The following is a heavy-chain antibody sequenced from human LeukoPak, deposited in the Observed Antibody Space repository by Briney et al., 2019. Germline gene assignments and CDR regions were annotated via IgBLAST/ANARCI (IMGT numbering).Heavy chain of an antibody. CDR1: GFTFSSYA. V-gene: IGHV3-30*04. Sequence: GGSLRLSCAASGFTFSSYAMHWVRQAPGKGLEWVAVISYAGNNKYYADSVKGRFTISRDNSKNTLYLQMNSLRAEDTAVYYCTRENYGSGSLGDFYYWGQGTLVSVSS. CDR3: TRENYGSGSLGDFYY. D-gene: IGHD3-10*01. CDR2: ISYAGNNK. J-gene: IGHJ4*02.